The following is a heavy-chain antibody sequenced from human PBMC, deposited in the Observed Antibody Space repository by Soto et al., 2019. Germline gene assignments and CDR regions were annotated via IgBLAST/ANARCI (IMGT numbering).Heavy chain of an antibody. CDR1: DDSFSTYY. CDR3: ARSAGSFNLDY. CDR2: IYTSGST. Sequence: ASETLSLTCSVSDDSFSTYYWTWIRQPAGKGLEWIGRIYTSGSTNYNPSLKSRVAMSVDTSKNQFSLSLKSVTAADTAVYYCARSAGSFNLDYWGRGALVTVSS. D-gene: IGHD1-26*01. J-gene: IGHJ4*02. V-gene: IGHV4-4*07.